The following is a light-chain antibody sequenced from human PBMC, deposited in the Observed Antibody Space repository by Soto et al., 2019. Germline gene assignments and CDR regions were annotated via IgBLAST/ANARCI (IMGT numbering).Light chain of an antibody. V-gene: IGKV3-20*01. CDR1: QSVSNNY. Sequence: DIVWTQSPGTLSLSPGERCTPSCMASQSVSNNYLAWYQQKPGQSPRLLIYGESNRATGIPDRFSGSGSGTDFTLTISRLEPEDFAVYYCQQYGSSGTVGQGTKVEIK. J-gene: IGKJ1*01. CDR3: QQYGSSGT. CDR2: GES.